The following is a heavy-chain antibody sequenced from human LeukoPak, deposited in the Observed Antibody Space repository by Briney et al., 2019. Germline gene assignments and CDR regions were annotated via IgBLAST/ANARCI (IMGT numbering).Heavy chain of an antibody. Sequence: GGSLRLSCAASGFTFSSYAMSWVRQAPGKGLEWVSAISGSGSTIYYADSVKGRFTISRDNAKNSLYLQMNSLRADDTAVYYCARIIGVTGTDWFDPWGQGTLVTVSS. CDR2: ISGSGSTI. D-gene: IGHD6-13*01. J-gene: IGHJ5*02. V-gene: IGHV3-23*01. CDR1: GFTFSSYA. CDR3: ARIIGVTGTDWFDP.